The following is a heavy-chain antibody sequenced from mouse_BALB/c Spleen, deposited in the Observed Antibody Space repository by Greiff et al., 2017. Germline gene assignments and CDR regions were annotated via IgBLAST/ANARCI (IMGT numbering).Heavy chain of an antibody. CDR2: ISSGSSTI. D-gene: IGHD2-1*01. CDR1: GFTFSSFG. J-gene: IGHJ2*01. CDR3: ARHYGNLFDY. V-gene: IGHV5-17*02. Sequence: EVHLVESGGGLVQPGGSRKLSCAASGFTFSSFGMHWVRQAPEKGLEWVAYISSGSSTIYYADTVKGRFTISRDNPKNTLFLQMTSLRSEDTAMYYCARHYGNLFDYWGQGTTLTVSS.